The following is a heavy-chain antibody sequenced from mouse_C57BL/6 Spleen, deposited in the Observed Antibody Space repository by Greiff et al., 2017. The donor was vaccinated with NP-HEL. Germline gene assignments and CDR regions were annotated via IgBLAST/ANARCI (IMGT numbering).Heavy chain of an antibody. CDR3: ARLLTTVVAEDYYAMDY. J-gene: IGHJ4*01. D-gene: IGHD1-1*01. V-gene: IGHV7-3*01. CDR1: GFTFTDYY. Sequence: EVKVVESGGGLVQPGGSLSLSCAASGFTFTDYYMSWVRQPPGKALEWLGFIRNKANGYTTEYSASVKGRFTISRDNSQSILYLQMNALRAEDSATYYCARLLTTVVAEDYYAMDYWGQGTSVTVSS. CDR2: IRNKANGYTT.